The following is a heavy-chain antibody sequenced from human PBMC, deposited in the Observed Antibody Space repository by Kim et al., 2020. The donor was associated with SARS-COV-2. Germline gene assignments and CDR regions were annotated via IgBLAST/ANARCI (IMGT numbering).Heavy chain of an antibody. CDR2: IDPSDSYT. J-gene: IGHJ5*02. D-gene: IGHD1-26*01. V-gene: IGHV5-10-1*01. CDR3: ARHSGESTWMTALRYSFWFDP. CDR1: GYSFTSYW. Sequence: GESLKISCKGSGYSFTSYWISWVRQMPGKGLEWMGRIDPSDSYTNYSPSFQGHVTISADKSISTAYLQWSSLKASDTAMYYCARHSGESTWMTALRYSFWFDPWGQGTLVTVSS.